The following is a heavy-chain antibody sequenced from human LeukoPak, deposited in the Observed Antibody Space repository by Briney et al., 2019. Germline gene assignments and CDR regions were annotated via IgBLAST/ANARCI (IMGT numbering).Heavy chain of an antibody. Sequence: ASVKVSCKASGYSFPSYGISWVRQAPGQGPEWMGWISPYNDNTNYAQKLQGRATLTTDTSTSTAYMELGSLRSDDTAVYYCGRPLQRGSWTQRALDYWGQGTLVTVSS. J-gene: IGHJ4*02. CDR1: GYSFPSYG. CDR2: ISPYNDNT. V-gene: IGHV1-18*01. CDR3: GRPLQRGSWTQRALDY. D-gene: IGHD3-10*01.